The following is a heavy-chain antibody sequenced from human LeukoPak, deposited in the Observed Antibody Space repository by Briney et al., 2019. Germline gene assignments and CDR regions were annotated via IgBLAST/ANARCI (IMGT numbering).Heavy chain of an antibody. Sequence: GGSLRLSCAASGFTFSGYSMNWVRQAPGKGLEWVSSISSSSNIYYADSVKGRFTISRDNAKNPLYLQMNSLRAEDTAVYYCARSIAVARYYFEYWGQGTLVTVSS. D-gene: IGHD6-19*01. J-gene: IGHJ4*02. CDR1: GFTFSGYS. CDR2: ISSSSNI. V-gene: IGHV3-21*01. CDR3: ARSIAVARYYFEY.